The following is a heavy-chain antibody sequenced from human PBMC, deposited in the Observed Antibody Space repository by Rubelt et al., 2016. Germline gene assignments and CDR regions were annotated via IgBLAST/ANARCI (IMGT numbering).Heavy chain of an antibody. Sequence: QVQLQQWGAGLLKPSETLSLTCAVYGGSFSGYYWSWIRQPPGKGLEWIGEINHSGSTNYNPSLKSRVTISVDTSKNQFSRKVSSVTAADTAVYYCERPGEYGYYLAYWGQGTLVNVSS. CDR1: GGSFSGYY. V-gene: IGHV4-34*01. J-gene: IGHJ4*02. CDR2: INHSGST. CDR3: ERPGEYGYYLAY. D-gene: IGHD6-6*01.